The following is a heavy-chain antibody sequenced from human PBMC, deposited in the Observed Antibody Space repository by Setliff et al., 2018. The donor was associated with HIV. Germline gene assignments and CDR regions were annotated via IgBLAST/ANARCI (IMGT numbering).Heavy chain of an antibody. CDR3: TTYSSVYYHSDC. D-gene: IGHD3-22*01. V-gene: IGHV3-15*01. J-gene: IGHJ4*02. Sequence: GGSLRLSCVVSGFTFSDVWMSWVRQAPGKGLEWIGRMKSIPDGGRIDYAAPVKGRFTISRDDSQDTLYLEMNSLTNEDTAMYYCTTYSSVYYHSDCWGQGTLVTVSS. CDR2: MKSIPDGGRI. CDR1: GFTFSDVW.